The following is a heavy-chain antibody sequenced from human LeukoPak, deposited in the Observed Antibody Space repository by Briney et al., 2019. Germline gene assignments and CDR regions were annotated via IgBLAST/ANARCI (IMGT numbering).Heavy chain of an antibody. J-gene: IGHJ3*02. CDR3: ARGAPPKDWHAFDI. V-gene: IGHV1-69*01. CDR2: IIPIFGTA. Sequence: SVKVSCKASGGTFSSYAISWVRQAPGQGLEWMGGIIPIFGTANYAQKFQGRVTITADESTSTAYMELSSLRSEDTAMYYCARGAPPKDWHAFDIWGQGTMVTVSS. CDR1: GGTFSSYA. D-gene: IGHD2-15*01.